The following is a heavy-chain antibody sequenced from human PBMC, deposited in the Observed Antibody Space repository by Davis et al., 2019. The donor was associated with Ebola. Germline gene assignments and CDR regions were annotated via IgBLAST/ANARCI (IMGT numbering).Heavy chain of an antibody. CDR3: ARDSGFWGGYQFDY. CDR2: IDATRRT. V-gene: IGHV4-30-4*01. D-gene: IGHD3-3*01. J-gene: IGHJ4*02. Sequence: SETLSLTCTVSDDSVGSGDYYWMWIRQSPGKGLEWIGYIDATRRTSYNPSLKSRVTMSIDTSKKQFALNVNSVTAADTAVYYCARDSGFWGGYQFDYWGQGTLVIVSS. CDR1: DDSVGSGDYY.